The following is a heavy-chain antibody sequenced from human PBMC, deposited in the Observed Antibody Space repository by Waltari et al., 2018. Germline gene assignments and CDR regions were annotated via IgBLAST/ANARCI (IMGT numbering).Heavy chain of an antibody. Sequence: EVQLVESGGGLVQPGGSLRLSCAASGFIFSNHWMHWVRQAPGKGLVWVSRINGEGSRANYADSVKGRFTISRDNAKNTLYLQMNSLRAEDTAVYYCARDTIYDSSTYYPFDYWGQGTLVTVSS. CDR1: GFIFSNHW. D-gene: IGHD3-22*01. CDR3: ARDTIYDSSTYYPFDY. CDR2: INGEGSRA. V-gene: IGHV3-74*01. J-gene: IGHJ4*02.